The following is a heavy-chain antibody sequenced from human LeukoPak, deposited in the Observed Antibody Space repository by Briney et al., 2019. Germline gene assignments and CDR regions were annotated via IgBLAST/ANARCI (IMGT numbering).Heavy chain of an antibody. CDR3: AKEGSMGSLYYFDY. V-gene: IGHV3-30*18. Sequence: GRSLILSCAASGFTFSSYGMHWVRQAPGKGLEWVAVISYDGSNKYYADSVKGRFTISRDNSKNTLYLQMNSLRAEDTAVYYCAKEGSMGSLYYFDYWGQGTLVTVSS. CDR2: ISYDGSNK. J-gene: IGHJ4*02. D-gene: IGHD3-10*01. CDR1: GFTFSSYG.